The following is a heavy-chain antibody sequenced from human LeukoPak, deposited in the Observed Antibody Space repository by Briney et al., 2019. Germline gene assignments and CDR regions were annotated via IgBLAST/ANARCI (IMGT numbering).Heavy chain of an antibody. CDR3: ARGSRRFDY. V-gene: IGHV3-48*01. CDR1: GFTFSSYS. Sequence: PGGSLRLSCAASGFTFSSYSMNWVRQAPGKGLEWVSYISSSSSTIYYADSVKGRFTISRDNSKNTLYLQMNSLRAEDTAVYYCARGSRRFDYWGQGTLVTVSS. CDR2: ISSSSSTI. J-gene: IGHJ4*02.